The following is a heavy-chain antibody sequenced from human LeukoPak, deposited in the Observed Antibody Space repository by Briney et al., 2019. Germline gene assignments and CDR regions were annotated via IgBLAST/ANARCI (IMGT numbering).Heavy chain of an antibody. CDR3: ARDPGYCSGGSCYSALAFDY. Sequence: PGGSLRLSCAASGFTFSSYSMNWVRQAPGKGLEWVSSISSSSSYIYYADSVKGRFTISRDNAKNSLYLQMNSLRAEDTAVYYCARDPGYCSGGSCYSALAFDYWGQGTLATVSS. CDR2: ISSSSSYI. V-gene: IGHV3-21*01. D-gene: IGHD2-15*01. J-gene: IGHJ4*02. CDR1: GFTFSSYS.